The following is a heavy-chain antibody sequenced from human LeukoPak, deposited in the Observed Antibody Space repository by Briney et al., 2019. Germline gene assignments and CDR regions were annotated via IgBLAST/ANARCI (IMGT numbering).Heavy chain of an antibody. CDR3: AKVTTVTTGDY. Sequence: GRSLRLSCAASGFTFSSYGMHWVRQAPGKGLEWVAVISYDGSNKYYADSVKGRFTISRDNSKNMLYLQMNSLRAEDTAVYYCAKVTTVTTGDYWGQGTLVTVSS. D-gene: IGHD4-17*01. J-gene: IGHJ4*02. V-gene: IGHV3-30*18. CDR2: ISYDGSNK. CDR1: GFTFSSYG.